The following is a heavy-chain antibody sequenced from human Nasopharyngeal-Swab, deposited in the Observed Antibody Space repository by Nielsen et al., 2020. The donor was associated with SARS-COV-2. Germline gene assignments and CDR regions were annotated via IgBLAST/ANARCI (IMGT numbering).Heavy chain of an antibody. D-gene: IGHD3-3*01. CDR3: ARDGLDYDFWSAYFMDV. J-gene: IGHJ6*02. CDR2: ISSSSSYI. Sequence: GESLKISCAASGFTFNNYNFNWVRLAPGKGLEWVSSISSSSSYIYYADSVKGRFTISRDNAKNSLYLQMNSLRAEDTAVYYCARDGLDYDFWSAYFMDVWSQGTTVTVSS. CDR1: GFTFNNYN. V-gene: IGHV3-21*01.